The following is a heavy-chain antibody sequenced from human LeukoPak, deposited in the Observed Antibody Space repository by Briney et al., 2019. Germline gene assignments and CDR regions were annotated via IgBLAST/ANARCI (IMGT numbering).Heavy chain of an antibody. D-gene: IGHD2-15*01. CDR2: ISSTSTFI. CDR3: VRGYCSGGTCYLDF. CDR1: GFGFSYYN. J-gene: IGHJ4*02. V-gene: IGHV3-21*06. Sequence: GGSLRLSCVASGFGFSYYNVNWVRQAPGEGLEWVSSISSTSTFIYYADSVKGRFTISRDNAMSSLYLQMNSLRDEDTAVYYCVRGYCSGGTCYLDFWGQGTLLTVSS.